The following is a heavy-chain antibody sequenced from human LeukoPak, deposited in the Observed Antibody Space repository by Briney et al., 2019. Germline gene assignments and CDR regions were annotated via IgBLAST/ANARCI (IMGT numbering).Heavy chain of an antibody. CDR3: AREGDSSSWSFDY. Sequence: SVKVSCKASGYTFTTYYMHWVRQAPGQGLEWMGGIIPIFGTANYAQKFQGRVTITADKSTSTAYMELSSLRSEDTAVYYCAREGDSSSWSFDYWGQGTLVTVSS. CDR1: GYTFTTYY. J-gene: IGHJ4*02. V-gene: IGHV1-69*06. CDR2: IIPIFGTA. D-gene: IGHD6-13*01.